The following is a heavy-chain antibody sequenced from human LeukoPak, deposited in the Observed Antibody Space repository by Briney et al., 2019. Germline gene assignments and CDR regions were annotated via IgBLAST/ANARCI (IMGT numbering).Heavy chain of an antibody. Sequence: GGSLRLSCAASGFTLSSYWMSWVRQAPGKGLEWVANIKEDGSEKYYVDSVKGRFTISRDNAKNSLYLQMNSLRAEDTAVYYYARDRYCSSTSCYNPYFDYWGQGTLVTVSS. J-gene: IGHJ4*02. D-gene: IGHD2-2*02. CDR1: GFTLSSYW. V-gene: IGHV3-7*01. CDR3: ARDRYCSSTSCYNPYFDY. CDR2: IKEDGSEK.